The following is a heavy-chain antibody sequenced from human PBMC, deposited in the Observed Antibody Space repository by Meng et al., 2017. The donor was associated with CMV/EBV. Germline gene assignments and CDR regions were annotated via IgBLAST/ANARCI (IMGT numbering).Heavy chain of an antibody. J-gene: IGHJ6*02. V-gene: IGHV4-30-4*08. CDR2: IYYSGST. CDR3: ARGVYYDFWSGYYYYYGMDV. D-gene: IGHD3-3*01. Sequence: LRLSCTVYGGSISSGDYYWSWIRQPPGKGLEWIGYIYYSGSTYYNPSLESRVTISVDTSKNQFSLKLSSVTAADTAVYYCARGVYYDFWSGYYYYYGMDVWGQGTTVTVSS. CDR1: GGSISSGDYY.